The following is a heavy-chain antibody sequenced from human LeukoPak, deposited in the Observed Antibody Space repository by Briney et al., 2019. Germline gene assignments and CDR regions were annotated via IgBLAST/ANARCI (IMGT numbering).Heavy chain of an antibody. D-gene: IGHD3-3*01. J-gene: IGHJ4*02. V-gene: IGHV3-48*01. Sequence: GGSLRLSCAASVFAFSSNAMTWVRQAPGKGLEWLLYISGSGSVQYYADSVKGRFTISRDNAKNSLYPQMNSLRGEDTAMYYCARDYYHFGSGWGRPLDYWGQGTLVSVS. CDR1: VFAFSSNA. CDR3: ARDYYHFGSGWGRPLDY. CDR2: ISGSGSVQ.